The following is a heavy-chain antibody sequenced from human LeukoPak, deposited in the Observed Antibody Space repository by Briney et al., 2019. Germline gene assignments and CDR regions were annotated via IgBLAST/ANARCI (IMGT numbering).Heavy chain of an antibody. D-gene: IGHD3-3*01. J-gene: IGHJ6*02. CDR3: ARSPDPIFGVVNFRYGMDV. V-gene: IGHV1-2*02. CDR1: GYTFTGYY. CDR2: INPNSGGT. Sequence: GASVKVSCKASGYTFTGYYMHWVRQAPGQGLEWMGWINPNSGGTNYAQKFQGRVTMTRDTSISTAYMELSRLRSGDTAVYYCARSPDPIFGVVNFRYGMDVWGQGTTVTVSS.